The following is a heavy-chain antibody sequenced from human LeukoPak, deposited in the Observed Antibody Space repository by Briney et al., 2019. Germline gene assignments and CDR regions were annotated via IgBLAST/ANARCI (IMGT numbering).Heavy chain of an antibody. CDR1: GFTFNSYA. CDR2: ISGSGGST. Sequence: GGSLRLSCAASGFTFNSYAMSWVRQAPGKGLEWVSGISGSGGSTYYADSAKGRFTISRDNSKNTLYLQMNSPRAEDTALYYCATSGYSYGNGLEYYFDYWGQGTLVTVSS. CDR3: ATSGYSYGNGLEYYFDY. V-gene: IGHV3-23*01. J-gene: IGHJ4*02. D-gene: IGHD5-18*01.